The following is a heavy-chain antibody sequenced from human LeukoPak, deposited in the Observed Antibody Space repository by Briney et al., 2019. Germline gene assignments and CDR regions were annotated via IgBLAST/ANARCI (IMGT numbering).Heavy chain of an antibody. V-gene: IGHV3-9*01. CDR2: ISWNSGSI. CDR3: AKDPYPRNSKYYQGMDV. CDR1: GFTFDDYA. D-gene: IGHD2/OR15-2a*01. J-gene: IGHJ6*02. Sequence: GRSLRLSCAASGFTFDDYAMHWVRQVPGKGLEWVSGISWNSGSIGYADSVKGRFTISRDNAKNFLYLQMNSLRAEDTALYYCAKDPYPRNSKYYQGMDVWGQGTTVTVS.